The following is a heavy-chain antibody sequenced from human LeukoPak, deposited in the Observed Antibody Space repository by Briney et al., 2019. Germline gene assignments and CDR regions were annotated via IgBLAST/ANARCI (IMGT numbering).Heavy chain of an antibody. CDR1: GFTFSSHY. CDR3: ARGAFGVYAFDI. CDR2: IKTDGSST. D-gene: IGHD3-3*01. Sequence: GGSLRLSCAASGFTFSSHYMQWVRQAPGKGLVWVSGIKTDGSSTTYADSVKGRFTISGDNAKNTLYVQMNSLRAEDTAVYYCARGAFGVYAFDIWGQGIVVTVSS. V-gene: IGHV3-74*01. J-gene: IGHJ3*02.